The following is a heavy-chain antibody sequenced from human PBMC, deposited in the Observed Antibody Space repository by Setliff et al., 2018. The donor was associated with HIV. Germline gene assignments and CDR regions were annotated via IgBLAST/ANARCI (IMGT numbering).Heavy chain of an antibody. J-gene: IGHJ3*02. CDR2: ISGSGDDA. V-gene: IGHV3-23*01. Sequence: GGSLRLSCAASGFTFSTHGMSWVRQAPGKGLEWVSAISGSGDDANYADSVKGRFTISRDNSKNTLYLQMNNLRAEDTAVYYCAKVFAFGVDAFDIWGQGTVVTVSS. D-gene: IGHD3-10*01. CDR3: AKVFAFGVDAFDI. CDR1: GFTFSTHG.